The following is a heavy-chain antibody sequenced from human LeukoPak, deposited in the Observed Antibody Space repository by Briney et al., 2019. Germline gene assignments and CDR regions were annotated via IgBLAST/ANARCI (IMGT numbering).Heavy chain of an antibody. Sequence: ASVKVSFKASGYTFTSYGISWVRQAPGQGLEWMGWISAYNGNTNYTQKLQGRVTITTDTSTSTAYMELRSLRSDDTAVYYCARDLAAVAGGFYDYWGQGTLVTVSS. J-gene: IGHJ4*02. V-gene: IGHV1-18*01. CDR3: ARDLAAVAGGFYDY. CDR1: GYTFTSYG. CDR2: ISAYNGNT. D-gene: IGHD6-19*01.